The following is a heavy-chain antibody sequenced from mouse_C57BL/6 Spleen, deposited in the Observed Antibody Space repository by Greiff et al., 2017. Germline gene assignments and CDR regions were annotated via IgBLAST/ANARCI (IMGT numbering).Heavy chain of an antibody. V-gene: IGHV1-64*01. Sequence: VQLQQPGAELVKPGASVKLSCKASGYTFTSYWMHWVKQRPGQGLEWIGMIHPNSGSTNYNEKFKSKATLTVDKSSSTAYMQLSSLTSEDSAVYYCARGFTTVVAGAMDYWGQGTSVTVSS. J-gene: IGHJ4*01. CDR2: IHPNSGST. D-gene: IGHD1-1*01. CDR3: ARGFTTVVAGAMDY. CDR1: GYTFTSYW.